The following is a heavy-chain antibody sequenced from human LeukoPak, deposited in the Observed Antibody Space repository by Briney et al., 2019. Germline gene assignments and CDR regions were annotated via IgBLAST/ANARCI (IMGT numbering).Heavy chain of an antibody. J-gene: IGHJ4*02. CDR2: ISSSSSYI. Sequence: PGGSLRLSCAASGFTFSSYSMTWVRQAPGKGLEWVSSISSSSSYIYYADSVKGRFTISRDNAKNSLYLQMNSLRAEDTAVYYCARGVWYNWNDLYFDYWGQGTLVTVSS. D-gene: IGHD1-20*01. CDR3: ARGVWYNWNDLYFDY. V-gene: IGHV3-21*01. CDR1: GFTFSSYS.